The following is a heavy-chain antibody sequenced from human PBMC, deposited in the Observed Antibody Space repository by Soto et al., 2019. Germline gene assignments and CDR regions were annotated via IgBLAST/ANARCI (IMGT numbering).Heavy chain of an antibody. V-gene: IGHV4-4*02. CDR1: GDSIISQSHW. D-gene: IGHD3-16*01. J-gene: IGHJ4*02. CDR2: IHHSGST. CDR3: ARGIDYRWAD. Sequence: QVQLQESGPGLVKPSGTLFLTCVVSGDSIISQSHWWSWVRQSPGKGLEWMGEIHHSGSTNYNPSLXSXVXMXXDNRQNQFSLQMTSVTAADTAVYYCARGIDYRWADWGQGSLVIVSS.